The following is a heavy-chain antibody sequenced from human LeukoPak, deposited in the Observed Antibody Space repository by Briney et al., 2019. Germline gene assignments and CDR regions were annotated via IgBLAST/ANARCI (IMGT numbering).Heavy chain of an antibody. D-gene: IGHD3-22*01. CDR2: IYYSGST. V-gene: IGHV4-59*01. J-gene: IGHJ6*02. Sequence: SETLSLTCTVSGGSISSYYWSWIRQPPGKGLEWIGYIYYSGSTDYNPSLKSRVTISVDTSKNQFSLKLSSVTAADTAVCYCASNAHYDSSGYYYARDYGMDVWGQGTTVTVSS. CDR3: ASNAHYDSSGYYYARDYGMDV. CDR1: GGSISSYY.